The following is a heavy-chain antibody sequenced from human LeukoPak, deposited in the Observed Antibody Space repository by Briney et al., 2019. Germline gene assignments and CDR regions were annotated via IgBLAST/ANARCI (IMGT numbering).Heavy chain of an antibody. V-gene: IGHV3-7*01. CDR1: GFTFSSYP. Sequence: GGSLRLSCAASGFTFSSYPMSWVRQAPGKGLEWVANIKQDGSEKYYVDSVKGRFTISRDNAKNSLYLQMNSLRAEDTAVYYCARDYPLDWLYDYWGQGTLVTVSS. CDR2: IKQDGSEK. D-gene: IGHD3-9*01. J-gene: IGHJ4*02. CDR3: ARDYPLDWLYDY.